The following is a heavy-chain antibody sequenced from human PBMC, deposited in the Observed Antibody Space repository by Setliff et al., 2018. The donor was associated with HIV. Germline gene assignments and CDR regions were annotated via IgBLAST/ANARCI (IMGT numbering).Heavy chain of an antibody. Sequence: PGGSLRLSCAASRFTFSSHAMHWVRQAPGKGLEWVALISHDGSSKYYADSVKGRFLISRDNSKDTVYLQMNSLRAEDTAVYYCARVEYWGLPYYYYYMDVWGKGTSVTVSS. CDR2: ISHDGSSK. CDR3: ARVEYWGLPYYYYYMDV. D-gene: IGHD2-15*01. J-gene: IGHJ6*03. V-gene: IGHV3-30-3*01. CDR1: RFTFSSHA.